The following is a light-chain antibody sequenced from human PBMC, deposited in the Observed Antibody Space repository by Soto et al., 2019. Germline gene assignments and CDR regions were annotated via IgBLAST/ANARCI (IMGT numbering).Light chain of an antibody. V-gene: IGLV3-21*02. CDR2: DDS. J-gene: IGLJ3*02. CDR1: DIGSKG. CDR3: QVWDAGSV. Sequence: SYELTQPPSVSVAPGQTARITCGGDDIGSKGVHWYQQKSGQAPVVVVYDDSDRPSGIPERFSGSNSGNTATLTISWVEAGDEADYYCQVWDAGSVFGGGTKLTVL.